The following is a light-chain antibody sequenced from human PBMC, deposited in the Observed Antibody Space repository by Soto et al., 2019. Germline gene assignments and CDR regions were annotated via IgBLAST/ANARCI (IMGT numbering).Light chain of an antibody. CDR2: GAS. CDR1: QSVSSY. J-gene: IGKJ1*01. CDR3: QQYNNWPRT. Sequence: EIVLTQSPCTLSLSPGERATLSCRASQSVSSYLAWYQQKPGQAPRLLIYGASTRATGIPARFSGSGSGTEFTLTISSLQSEDFAVYYCQQYNNWPRTFGQGTKVDIK. V-gene: IGKV3-15*01.